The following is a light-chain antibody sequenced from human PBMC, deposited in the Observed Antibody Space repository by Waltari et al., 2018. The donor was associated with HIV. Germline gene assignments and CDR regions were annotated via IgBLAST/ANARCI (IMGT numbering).Light chain of an antibody. CDR2: YVT. J-gene: IGLJ3*02. CDR1: SSAVGGYNF. V-gene: IGLV2-14*03. Sequence: QSALTQPASVSGSPGQSVTIPGTGSSSAVGGYNFVFWYQQHPGKAPRVLIYYVTTRPSGVSDRFSGSRSGDTASLTISGLQPEDEADYYCESYTSTSVWVFGGGTRLTVL. CDR3: ESYTSTSVWV.